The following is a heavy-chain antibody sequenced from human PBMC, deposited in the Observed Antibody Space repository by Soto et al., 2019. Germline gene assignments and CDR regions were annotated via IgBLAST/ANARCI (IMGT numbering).Heavy chain of an antibody. V-gene: IGHV1-18*01. Sequence: GASVKVSCKTSGYTFGYYGISWVRQAPGQGLEWMGWISAYNGNTNYAQKLQGRVTMTTDTSKSTAYMELRSLRSDDTAVYYCARDPAAREGHDLVGSGYKSWGQGTLVTVSS. CDR1: GYTFGYYG. D-gene: IGHD3-22*01. J-gene: IGHJ5*02. CDR3: ARDPAAREGHDLVGSGYKS. CDR2: ISAYNGNT.